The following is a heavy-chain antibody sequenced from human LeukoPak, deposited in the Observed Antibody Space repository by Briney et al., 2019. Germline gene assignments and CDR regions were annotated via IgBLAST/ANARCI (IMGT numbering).Heavy chain of an antibody. D-gene: IGHD6-13*01. V-gene: IGHV1-2*02. CDR2: INPNSGGT. J-gene: IGHJ4*01. CDR1: GYAFTGYY. CDR3: ASWAAPGTSPPDC. Sequence: GASVKVSCKASGYAFTGYYMHWVRQGPGHGLEWMGWINPNSGGTNYAQKFQGRVTMTRDTSINTAYMELSSLKSDDTAVYYCASWAAPGTSPPDCWGHGTLVTVSA.